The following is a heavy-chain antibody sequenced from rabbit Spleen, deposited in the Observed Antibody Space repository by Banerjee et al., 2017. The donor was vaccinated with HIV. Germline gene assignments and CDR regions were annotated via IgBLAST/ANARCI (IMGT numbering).Heavy chain of an antibody. CDR2: AYAGSSGST. Sequence: QSLEESGGALVKPGASLTLTCKASGFSFNSGYDMCWVRQAPGKGLEWVACAYAGSSGSTYSATWAKGRFTISKTSSTTVTLQMTSLTAADTATYFCARDTGTSFSTYGMDLWGPGTLVTVS. CDR3: ARDTGTSFSTYGMDL. D-gene: IGHD8-1*01. J-gene: IGHJ6*01. V-gene: IGHV1S40*01. CDR1: GFSFNSGYD.